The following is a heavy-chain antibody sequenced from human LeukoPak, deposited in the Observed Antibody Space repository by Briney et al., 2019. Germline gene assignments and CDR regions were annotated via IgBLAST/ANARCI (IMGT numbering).Heavy chain of an antibody. CDR3: XXGYSXGPXMDV. CDR2: IIPIFGTA. CDR1: GGTFSSYA. V-gene: IGHV1-69*01. D-gene: IGHD5-18*01. J-gene: IGHJ6*04. Sequence: SVKVSCKASGGTFSSYAISWVRQAPGQGLEWMGGIIPIFGTANXXQKFXXRVTITADESTSTAYMELSSLRSEDTAVYYCXXGYSXGPXMDVWGKGTTVTVSS.